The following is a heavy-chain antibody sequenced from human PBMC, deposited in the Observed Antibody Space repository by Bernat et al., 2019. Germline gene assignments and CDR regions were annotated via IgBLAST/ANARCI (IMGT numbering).Heavy chain of an antibody. CDR3: ARHGNRDNYYYSYSMDV. CDR2: IYYSGST. Sequence: QLQLQESGPGLVKPSETLSLTCTVSGGSISSSSYYWGWIRQPPGKGREWIGSIYYSGSTYYNLSLKSRVTISVDTSKNQFSLKLSSVTAADTAVYYCARHGNRDNYYYSYSMDVWGKGTTVTVSS. D-gene: IGHD1-1*01. J-gene: IGHJ6*03. CDR1: GGSISSSSYY. V-gene: IGHV4-39*01.